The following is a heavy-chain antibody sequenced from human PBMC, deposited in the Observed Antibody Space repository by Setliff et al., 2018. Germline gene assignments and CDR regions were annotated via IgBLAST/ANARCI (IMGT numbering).Heavy chain of an antibody. D-gene: IGHD7-27*01. V-gene: IGHV1-2*06. CDR3: ARGWAALGIIGY. J-gene: IGHJ4*02. CDR1: GYTFTDYY. Sequence: ASVKVSCKAFGYTFTDYYIHWVRQAPGQGLEWMGRVNPASGGTNYAQRFQGRVSMTRDTSITTAYMELTRLTSDDTAVYFCARGWAALGIIGYWGQGTLVTVSS. CDR2: VNPASGGT.